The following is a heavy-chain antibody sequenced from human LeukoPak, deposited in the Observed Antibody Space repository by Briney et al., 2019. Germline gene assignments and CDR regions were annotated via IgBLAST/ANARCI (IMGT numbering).Heavy chain of an antibody. J-gene: IGHJ3*02. CDR2: IYYSGST. CDR1: GGSISSGDYY. V-gene: IGHV4-30-4*08. D-gene: IGHD3-10*01. Sequence: SETLSLTCTVSGGSISSGDYYWSWIRQPPGKGLEWIGYIYYSGSTYYNPSLKSRVTISVDTSKNQFSLKLSSVTAADTAVYYCARVARGDDAFDIWGQGTMVTVSS. CDR3: ARVARGDDAFDI.